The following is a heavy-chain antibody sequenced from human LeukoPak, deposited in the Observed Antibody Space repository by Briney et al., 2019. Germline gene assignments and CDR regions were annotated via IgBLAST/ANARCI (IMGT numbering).Heavy chain of an antibody. CDR3: ARSLGETTFDW. J-gene: IGHJ4*02. Sequence: PGGSLRLSCAASGFTFSSYGMHWVRQAPGKGLEWVVVIWYDGSNKYYADFVKGRFAISRDNSKDVVYLQMDSLRAEDTAFYYCARSLGETTFDWWGQGTLVTVPS. CDR2: IWYDGSNK. D-gene: IGHD3-16*01. CDR1: GFTFSSYG. V-gene: IGHV3-33*01.